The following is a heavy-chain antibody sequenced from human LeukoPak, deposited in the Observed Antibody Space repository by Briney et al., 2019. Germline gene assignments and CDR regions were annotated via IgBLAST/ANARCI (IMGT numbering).Heavy chain of an antibody. Sequence: PGGSLRLSCAASGFTISSYSLCWVCQPPGPGLDRVANMRMDGSQKYYVDSVRGRFTISRDNAKNSVFLQMNSLRAEDTAVYYCARDSRFCSSSNCRGDAFDLWGQGTMVTVTS. J-gene: IGHJ3*01. CDR1: GFTISSYS. CDR2: MRMDGSQK. CDR3: ARDSRFCSSSNCRGDAFDL. V-gene: IGHV3-7*01. D-gene: IGHD2-2*01.